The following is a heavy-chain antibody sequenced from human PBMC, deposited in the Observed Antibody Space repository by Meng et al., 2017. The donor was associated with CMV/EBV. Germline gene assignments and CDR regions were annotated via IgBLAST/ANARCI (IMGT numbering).Heavy chain of an antibody. CDR3: ARDDRSGSYYDYYYYGMDV. CDR2: INSDGSST. Sequence: GESLKISCAASGFTFSSYWMHWVRQAPGKGLVWVSRINSDGSSTSYADSVKGRFTISRDNAKNTLYLQMNSLRAEDTAVYYCARDDRSGSYYDYYYYGMDVWGQGTTVTVSS. J-gene: IGHJ6*02. CDR1: GFTFSSYW. D-gene: IGHD1-26*01. V-gene: IGHV3-74*01.